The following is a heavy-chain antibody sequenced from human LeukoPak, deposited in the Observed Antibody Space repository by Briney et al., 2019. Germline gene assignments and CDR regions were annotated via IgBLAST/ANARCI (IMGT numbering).Heavy chain of an antibody. J-gene: IGHJ6*03. CDR3: AKASMNYYDGSGRSSILYYYFYMDV. CDR2: IRHDGSNR. D-gene: IGHD3-22*01. CDR1: GFTFSSYG. V-gene: IGHV3-30*02. Sequence: PGGSLRLSCAASGFTFSSYGMHWVRQAPGKGLEWVAFIRHDGSNRYYADSVKGRFTISRDNSKNTLYLQMNSLRAEDTAVYYCAKASMNYYDGSGRSSILYYYFYMDVWGKGTTVTVSS.